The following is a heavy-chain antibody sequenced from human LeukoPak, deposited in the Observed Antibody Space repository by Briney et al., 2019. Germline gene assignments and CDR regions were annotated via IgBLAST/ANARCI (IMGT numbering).Heavy chain of an antibody. Sequence: SVKVSCKASGYTFTSYAISWVRQAPGQGLEWMGRIIPIFGTANYAQKFQGRVTITTDESTSTAYMELSSLRSEDTAVYYCARGRSTMTRYYYYYMDVWGKGTTVTVSS. CDR2: IIPIFGTA. CDR3: ARGRSTMTRYYYYYMDV. D-gene: IGHD3-22*01. J-gene: IGHJ6*03. V-gene: IGHV1-69*05. CDR1: GYTFTSYA.